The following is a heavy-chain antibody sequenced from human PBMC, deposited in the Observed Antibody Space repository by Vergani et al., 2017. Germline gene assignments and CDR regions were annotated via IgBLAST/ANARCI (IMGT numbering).Heavy chain of an antibody. V-gene: IGHV3-30*04. CDR2: ISYDGSNK. J-gene: IGHJ1*01. CDR3: ARDPKPYIVVVIAIGYFQH. Sequence: QVQLVESGGGVVQPGRSLRLSCAASGFTFSSYAMHWVRQAPGKGLEWVAVISYDGSNKYYADSVKGRFTISRDNSKNTLYLQMNSLRAEDTDVYYCARDPKPYIVVVIAIGYFQHWGQGTLVTVSS. CDR1: GFTFSSYA. D-gene: IGHD2-21*01.